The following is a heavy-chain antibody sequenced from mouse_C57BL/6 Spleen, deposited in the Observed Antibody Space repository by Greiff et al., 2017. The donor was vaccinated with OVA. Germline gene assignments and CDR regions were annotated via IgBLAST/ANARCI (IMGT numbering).Heavy chain of an antibody. D-gene: IGHD1-1*01. CDR1: GYTFTDYY. J-gene: IGHJ3*01. V-gene: IGHV1-26*01. CDR3: ARPEIYYGSSYAWFAY. Sequence: EVQLQQSGPELVKPGASVKISCKASGYTFTDYYMNWVKQSHGKSLEWIGDINPNNGGTSYNQKFKGKATLTVDKSSSTAYMELRSLTSEDSAVYYCARPEIYYGSSYAWFAYWGQGTLVTVSA. CDR2: INPNNGGT.